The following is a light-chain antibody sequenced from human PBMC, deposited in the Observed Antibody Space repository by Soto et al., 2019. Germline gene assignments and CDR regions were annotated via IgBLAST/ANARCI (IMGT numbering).Light chain of an antibody. CDR3: QSYDSSLSGYV. J-gene: IGLJ1*01. V-gene: IGLV1-40*01. CDR2: GNS. Sequence: QSVLTQPPSVSGAPGQRVTISCTGSSSNIGAGYDVHWYQQLPGTAPKLLIYGNSNRPSGVPDRFSGSKSGTSASLAITGLRAEDEADYYCQSYDSSLSGYVFGTGTKVTV. CDR1: SSNIGAGYD.